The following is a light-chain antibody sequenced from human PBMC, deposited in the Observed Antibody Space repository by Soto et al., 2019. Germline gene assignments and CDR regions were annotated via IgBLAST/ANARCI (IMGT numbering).Light chain of an antibody. Sequence: SSXSASVGARVTITCRASQAIRNDLGWYQQKPGKAPKLLIYFASTLQSGVPSRFSGSGSGTDFTLTISSLQPEDFATYYCLQDYNYPPTFVQGSKVEIX. CDR3: LQDYNYPPT. V-gene: IGKV1-6*02. CDR1: QAIRND. J-gene: IGKJ1*01. CDR2: FAS.